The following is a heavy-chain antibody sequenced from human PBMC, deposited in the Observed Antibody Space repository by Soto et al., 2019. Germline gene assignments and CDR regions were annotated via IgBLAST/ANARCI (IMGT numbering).Heavy chain of an antibody. Sequence: SETLSLTCTVSGGSISSGGYYWSWIRQHPGKGLEWIGYIYYSGSTYYNPSLKSRVTISVDTSKNQFSLKLSSVTAADTAVYYCARGTRELLPYPQSRYYFDYWGQGTLVTVSS. J-gene: IGHJ4*02. D-gene: IGHD3-10*01. V-gene: IGHV4-31*03. CDR3: ARGTRELLPYPQSRYYFDY. CDR2: IYYSGST. CDR1: GGSISSGGYY.